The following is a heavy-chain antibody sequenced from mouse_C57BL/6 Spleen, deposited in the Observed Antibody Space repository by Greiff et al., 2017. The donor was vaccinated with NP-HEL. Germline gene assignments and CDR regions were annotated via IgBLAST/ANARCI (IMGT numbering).Heavy chain of an antibody. D-gene: IGHD2-5*01. Sequence: EVQLVESEGGLVQPGSSMKLSCTASGFTFSDYYMAWVRQVPEKGLEWVANINYDGSSTYYLDSLKSRFIISRDNAKNILYLQMSSLKSEDTATYYCARDTGYYYSNYAYAMDYWGQGTSVTVSS. V-gene: IGHV5-16*01. J-gene: IGHJ4*01. CDR3: ARDTGYYYSNYAYAMDY. CDR2: INYDGSST. CDR1: GFTFSDYY.